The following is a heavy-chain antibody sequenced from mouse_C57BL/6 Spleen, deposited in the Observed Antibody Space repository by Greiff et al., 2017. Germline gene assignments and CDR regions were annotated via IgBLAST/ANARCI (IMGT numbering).Heavy chain of an antibody. CDR2: ISDGGSYT. J-gene: IGHJ2*01. CDR1: GFTFSSYA. CDR3: ARGGGNPYYFDY. Sequence: DVKLVESGGGLVKPGGSLKLSCAASGFTFSSYAMSWVRQTPEKRLEWVATISDGGSYTYYPDNVKGRFTISRDNAKNNLYLQMSHLKSEDTAMXYCARGGGNPYYFDYWGQGTTLTVSS. V-gene: IGHV5-4*03.